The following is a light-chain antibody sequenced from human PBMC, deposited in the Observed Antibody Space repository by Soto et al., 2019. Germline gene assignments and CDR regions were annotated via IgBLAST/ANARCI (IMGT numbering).Light chain of an antibody. CDR1: QDIRNF. J-gene: IGKJ1*01. CDR3: QQYNSYPWT. Sequence: DIQMTQSPSSLSASVGDRVTITCQASQDIRNFLNWYQQRPGKAPKLLISDASSLEAGVPSRFSGSGSGTEFTLTISSLQPDDFATYYCQQYNSYPWTFGQGTKVEIK. V-gene: IGKV1-33*01. CDR2: DAS.